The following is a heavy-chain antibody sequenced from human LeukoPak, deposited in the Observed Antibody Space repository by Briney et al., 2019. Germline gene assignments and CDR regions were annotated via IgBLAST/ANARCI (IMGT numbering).Heavy chain of an antibody. J-gene: IGHJ3*02. CDR3: ARGGRNTDYYDSSGYYYPYDAFDI. Sequence: GGSLRLSCAASGFTFSSYAMSWVRQAPGKGLEWVSAISGSGGSTYYADSVKGRFTISRDNSKNTLYLQMNSLRAEDTAVYYCARGGRNTDYYDSSGYYYPYDAFDIWGQGTMVTVSS. V-gene: IGHV3-23*01. CDR1: GFTFSSYA. D-gene: IGHD3-22*01. CDR2: ISGSGGST.